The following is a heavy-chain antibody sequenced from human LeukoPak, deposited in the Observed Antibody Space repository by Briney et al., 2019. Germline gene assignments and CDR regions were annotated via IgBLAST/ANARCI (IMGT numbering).Heavy chain of an antibody. CDR3: ARPYYYGSGSYYPLDY. V-gene: IGHV3-33*08. Sequence: GGSLRLSCAASGLTFSGQWMNWVRQAPGKGLEWVAVIWYDGSNKYYADSVKGRFTISRDNSKSTVSLQMNSLRAEDTAVYYCARPYYYGSGSYYPLDYWGQGTLVTVSS. CDR1: GLTFSGQW. J-gene: IGHJ4*02. CDR2: IWYDGSNK. D-gene: IGHD3-10*01.